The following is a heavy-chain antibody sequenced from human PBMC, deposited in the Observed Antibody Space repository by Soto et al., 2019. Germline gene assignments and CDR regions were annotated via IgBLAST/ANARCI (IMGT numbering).Heavy chain of an antibody. V-gene: IGHV1-8*01. CDR1: GYTFTSYD. CDR3: ARASNWPSGSYYYYYGMDV. Sequence: ASVKVSCKASGYTFTSYDINWVRQATGQGLEWMGWMNPNSGNTGYAQKFQGRVTMTRNTSISTAYMELSSLRSEDTAVYYCARASNWPSGSYYYYYGMDVWGQGTTVTGSS. D-gene: IGHD1-26*01. CDR2: MNPNSGNT. J-gene: IGHJ6*02.